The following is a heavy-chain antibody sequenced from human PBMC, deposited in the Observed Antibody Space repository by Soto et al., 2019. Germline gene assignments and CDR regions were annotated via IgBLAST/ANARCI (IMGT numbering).Heavy chain of an antibody. D-gene: IGHD3-3*01. CDR3: APRVLRTVFGLVTTTAIYFDF. CDR2: IYWDDDK. J-gene: IGHJ4*02. V-gene: IGHV2-5*02. CDR1: RFSLTTSGVG. Sequence: QITLNESGPTQVKPRQTLTLTCTFSRFSLTTSGVGVGWIRQSPGKAPEWLALIYWDDDKRYSPSLKSRLTLTKNTSRNPVVLTMADLDPAHTASYYIAPRVLRTVFGLVTTTAIYFDFWGQGTTVAVSS.